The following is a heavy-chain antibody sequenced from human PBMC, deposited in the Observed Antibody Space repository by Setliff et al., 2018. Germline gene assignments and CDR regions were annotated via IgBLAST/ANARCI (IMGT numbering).Heavy chain of an antibody. CDR1: GGSISSGSYY. Sequence: SETLSLTCTVSGGSISSGSYYWSWIRQPAGKGLEWIGRIYTSGSTNYNPSLKSRVTISVDTSKNQFSLKLSSVTAADTAVYYCARAFTYYNFWSGYGYGMDVWGQGTTGTVSS. D-gene: IGHD3-3*01. J-gene: IGHJ6*02. CDR3: ARAFTYYNFWSGYGYGMDV. V-gene: IGHV4-61*02. CDR2: IYTSGST.